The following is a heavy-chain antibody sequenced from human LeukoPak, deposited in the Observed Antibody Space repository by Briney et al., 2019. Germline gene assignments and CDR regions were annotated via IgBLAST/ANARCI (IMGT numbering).Heavy chain of an antibody. D-gene: IGHD1-1*01. J-gene: IGHJ4*02. Sequence: SETLSLTCTVSGGSISSGDYYWSWIRQPPGKGLEWIGYIYYSGSTYYNPSLKSRVTISVDTSKNQFSLKLSSVTAAVTAVYYCARVPIRERESYFDYWGQGTLVTVS. V-gene: IGHV4-30-4*01. CDR2: IYYSGST. CDR3: ARVPIRERESYFDY. CDR1: GGSISSGDYY.